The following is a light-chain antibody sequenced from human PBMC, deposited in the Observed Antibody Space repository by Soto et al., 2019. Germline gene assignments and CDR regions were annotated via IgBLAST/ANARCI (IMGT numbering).Light chain of an antibody. J-gene: IGKJ1*01. Sequence: DIQMTQSPATLSGSVGDRVTITCRASQTIRSWLAWYQQKPGKAPKLLIYKASTLKSGVPSRFSGSGSGTEFTLIISSLQPDDVATYYCQHYNSYSEAFGQGTKVDIK. V-gene: IGKV1-5*03. CDR1: QTIRSW. CDR2: KAS. CDR3: QHYNSYSEA.